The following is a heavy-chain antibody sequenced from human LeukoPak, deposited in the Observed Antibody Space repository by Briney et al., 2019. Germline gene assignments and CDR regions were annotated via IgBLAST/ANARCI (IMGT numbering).Heavy chain of an antibody. CDR3: ARPGKAYYYGSGSYYPFDY. V-gene: IGHV4-38-2*02. CDR2: IYHSGST. Sequence: PSETLSLTCTVSGYSISSGYYWGWIRQPPGKGLAWIGSIYHSGSTYYNPSLKSRVTISVDTSKNQFSLKLSSVTAADTAVYYCARPGKAYYYGSGSYYPFDYWGQGTLVTVSS. CDR1: GYSISSGYY. J-gene: IGHJ4*02. D-gene: IGHD3-10*01.